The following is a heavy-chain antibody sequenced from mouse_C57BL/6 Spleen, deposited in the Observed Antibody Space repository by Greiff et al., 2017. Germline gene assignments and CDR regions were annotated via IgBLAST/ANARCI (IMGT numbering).Heavy chain of an antibody. CDR3: AIYGYDAYWYFDV. D-gene: IGHD2-2*01. CDR2: ISYDGSN. CDR1: GYSITSGYY. J-gene: IGHJ1*03. V-gene: IGHV3-6*01. Sequence: DVKLVESGPGLVKPSQSLSLTCSVTGYSITSGYYWNWIRQFPGNKLEWMGYISYDGSNNYNPSLKNRISITRDTSKNQFFLKLNSVTTEDTATYYCAIYGYDAYWYFDVWGTGTTVTVSS.